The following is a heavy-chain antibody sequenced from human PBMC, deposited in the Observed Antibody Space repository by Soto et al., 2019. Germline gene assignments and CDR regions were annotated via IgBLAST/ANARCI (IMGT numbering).Heavy chain of an antibody. CDR1: GSSFSSYG. CDR3: AKDRGYFSSSWRFY. D-gene: IGHD6-13*01. CDR2: ISYDGTYK. V-gene: IGHV3-30*18. Sequence: QVQLVESGGGVVQPGRSLRLSCAASGSSFSSYGIHWVRRVPGKGLGWVAVISYDGTYKHYADSVKGRFTFSRDNSKNTVYLQMNSLRAEDTAVYYCAKDRGYFSSSWRFYWGQGTLVTVSS. J-gene: IGHJ4*02.